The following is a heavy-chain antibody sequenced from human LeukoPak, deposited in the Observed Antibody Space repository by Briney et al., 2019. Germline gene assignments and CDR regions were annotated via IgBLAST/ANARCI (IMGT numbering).Heavy chain of an antibody. Sequence: PGGSLRLSCAASGFTFSSYAMHWVRQAPGKGLEWVEVISYDGSNKYYADSVKGRFTISRDNSKNTLYLQMNSLRAEDTAVYYCARVKWELHAFDIWGQGTMVTVSS. J-gene: IGHJ3*02. CDR3: ARVKWELHAFDI. CDR2: ISYDGSNK. D-gene: IGHD1-26*01. V-gene: IGHV3-30-3*01. CDR1: GFTFSSYA.